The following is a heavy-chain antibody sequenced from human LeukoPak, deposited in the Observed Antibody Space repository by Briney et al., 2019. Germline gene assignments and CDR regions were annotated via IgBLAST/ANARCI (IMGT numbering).Heavy chain of an antibody. CDR2: IIPILGIA. Sequence: VASVKVSCKASGGTFSSYAISWVRQAPGQGLEWMGRIIPILGIANYAQKFQGRVTITADKSTSTAYMKLSSLRSEDTAVYYCALFRGDGYNLGDAYWGQGTLVTVSS. V-gene: IGHV1-69*04. D-gene: IGHD5-24*01. CDR1: GGTFSSYA. J-gene: IGHJ4*02. CDR3: ALFRGDGYNLGDAY.